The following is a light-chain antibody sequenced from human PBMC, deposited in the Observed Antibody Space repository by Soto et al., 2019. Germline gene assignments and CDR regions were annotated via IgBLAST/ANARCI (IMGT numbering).Light chain of an antibody. J-gene: IGLJ7*01. CDR3: AAWDDSLAFYVV. V-gene: IGLV1-44*01. CDR1: SSSSGSNA. CDR2: NNN. Sequence: QSVLTQPPSASGTPGQRGTSSCSGSSSSSGSNAVSWYQQLPGTAPKLLMCNNNQRPSGVPDRFSGSKSGTSASLAISGLQSEDEADYYCAAWDDSLAFYVVFGTGTQLTVL.